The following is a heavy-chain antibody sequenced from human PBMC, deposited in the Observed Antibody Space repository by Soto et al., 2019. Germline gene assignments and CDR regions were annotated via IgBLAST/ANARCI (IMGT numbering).Heavy chain of an antibody. Sequence: GGSLRLSCAASGFTFSSYGMHWVRQAPGKGLEWVAVISYDGSNKYYADSVKGRFTISRDNSKNTLYLQMNSLRAEDTAVYYCAKDAHYGDPEKVVSTAFDIWGQGTMVTVSS. V-gene: IGHV3-30*18. CDR1: GFTFSSYG. D-gene: IGHD4-17*01. CDR3: AKDAHYGDPEKVVSTAFDI. J-gene: IGHJ3*02. CDR2: ISYDGSNK.